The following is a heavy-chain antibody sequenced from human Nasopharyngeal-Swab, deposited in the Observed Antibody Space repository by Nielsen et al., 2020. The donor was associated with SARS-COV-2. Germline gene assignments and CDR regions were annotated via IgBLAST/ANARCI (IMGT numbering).Heavy chain of an antibody. V-gene: IGHV3-23*01. CDR1: AFTFSSYA. D-gene: IGHD3/OR15-3a*01. CDR3: AKDPDDFWTGDAGD. J-gene: IGHJ4*02. CDR2: ISGSGGST. Sequence: GASLKISSAASAFTFSSYAMSWVRQAPGKGLEWVSAISGSGGSTYYADSVKGRFTISSDNSKNTLYLQMNSLRAEDTAVYYCAKDPDDFWTGDAGDWGQGTLVTVSS.